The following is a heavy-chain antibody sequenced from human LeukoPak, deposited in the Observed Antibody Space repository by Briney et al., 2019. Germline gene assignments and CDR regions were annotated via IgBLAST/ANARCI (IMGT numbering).Heavy chain of an antibody. J-gene: IGHJ4*02. CDR1: GFTFRSAW. Sequence: GGSLRLSCAASGFTFRSAWMSWVRQAPEKGLEWVGRIKSKIDGETTDYAAAVNGRFTISRDDSRNTLYLQMTSLKTDDTAVYYCSTLQTKFCTNSNCYGYWGQGTLVTVSS. CDR3: STLQTKFCTNSNCYGY. V-gene: IGHV3-15*01. D-gene: IGHD2-8*01. CDR2: IKSKIDGETT.